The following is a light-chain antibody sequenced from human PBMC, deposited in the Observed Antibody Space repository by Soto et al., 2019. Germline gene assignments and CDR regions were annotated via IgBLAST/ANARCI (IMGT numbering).Light chain of an antibody. CDR2: EVS. Sequence: DIQMTQSPSSLSASVGDRVTITCQASQDISNYLNWYQQKPGKAPRILIYEVSVLEAGVPSRFSGGGAGTHFTLSISSLQAEDAATYYCQQFDNLPLTFGGGTKVEIK. V-gene: IGKV1-33*01. CDR3: QQFDNLPLT. J-gene: IGKJ4*01. CDR1: QDISNY.